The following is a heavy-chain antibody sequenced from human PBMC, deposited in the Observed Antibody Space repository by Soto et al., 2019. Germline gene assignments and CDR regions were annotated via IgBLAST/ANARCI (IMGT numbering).Heavy chain of an antibody. CDR2: IIPIFGTS. D-gene: IGHD3-10*01. V-gene: IGHV1-69*01. J-gene: IGHJ6*02. CDR1: GGTLSNYA. Sequence: QVQLVQSGAEVKKPGSSVKVSCKASGGTLSNYALSWVRQAPGQGLEWVGGIIPIFGTSNYAQNFQGRVTITADESTSTAYVELSSLRSEDTGVCDCARGVRTGFYGMDVWGQGTTVTVSS. CDR3: ARGVRTGFYGMDV.